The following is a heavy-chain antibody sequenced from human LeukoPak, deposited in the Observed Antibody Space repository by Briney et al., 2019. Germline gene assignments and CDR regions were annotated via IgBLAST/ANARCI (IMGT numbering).Heavy chain of an antibody. Sequence: GGSLRLSCAASGFTVSSNYMSWVRQAPGKGLEWVSVIYSGGSTYYADSVKGRFTISRDNSKNTLYLQMNSLRAEDTAVYYSASALEIFGPYYYMDVWGKGTTVTVSS. CDR3: ASALEIFGPYYYMDV. D-gene: IGHD3/OR15-3a*01. J-gene: IGHJ6*03. CDR2: IYSGGST. CDR1: GFTVSSNY. V-gene: IGHV3-53*01.